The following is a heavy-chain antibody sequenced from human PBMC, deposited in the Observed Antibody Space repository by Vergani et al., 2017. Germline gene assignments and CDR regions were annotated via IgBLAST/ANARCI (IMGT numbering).Heavy chain of an antibody. Sequence: QVQLVQSGAEVKKPGASVKVSCKASGYTFTSYAMHWVRQAPGQRLEWMGWINTGNGNTKYSQKFQGRVTITRDTSASTAYMELSSLRSEDTAVYYCARVLAVAGMDPNWFDPWGQGTLVTVSS. CDR1: GYTFTSYA. V-gene: IGHV1-3*04. CDR2: INTGNGNT. J-gene: IGHJ5*02. D-gene: IGHD6-19*01. CDR3: ARVLAVAGMDPNWFDP.